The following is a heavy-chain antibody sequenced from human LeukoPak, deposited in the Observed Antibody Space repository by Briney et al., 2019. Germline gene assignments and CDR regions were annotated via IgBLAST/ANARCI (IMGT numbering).Heavy chain of an antibody. D-gene: IGHD1-26*01. CDR1: GGSISSYY. J-gene: IGHJ3*02. CDR2: VFYNGAT. CDR3: ATNRVGTYDRPFDI. V-gene: IGHV4-59*08. Sequence: SETLSLTCTVSGGSISSYYWSWIRQPPGKGLEWIGTVFYNGATQYSPSLRSRVTISIDTSTNQFSLKLTSVTATDTAVYFCATNRVGTYDRPFDIWGQGTMVTVSS.